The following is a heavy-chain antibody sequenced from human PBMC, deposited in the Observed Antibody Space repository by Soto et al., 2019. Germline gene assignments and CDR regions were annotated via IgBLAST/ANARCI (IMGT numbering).Heavy chain of an antibody. J-gene: IGHJ4*02. CDR2: IWYDGSNK. D-gene: IGHD6-19*01. CDR1: GFTFSSYG. V-gene: IGHV3-33*06. Sequence: QVQLVESGGGVVQPGRSLRLSCAASGFTFSSYGMHWVRQAPGKGLEWVAVIWYDGSNKYYADSVKGRFTISRDNSKNTLYLQMNSLRAEDTAVYYCAKDLERSSGWSWLDYWGQGTLVTVSS. CDR3: AKDLERSSGWSWLDY.